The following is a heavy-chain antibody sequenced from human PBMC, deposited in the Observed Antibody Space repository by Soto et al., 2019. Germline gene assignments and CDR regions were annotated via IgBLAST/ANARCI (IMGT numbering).Heavy chain of an antibody. J-gene: IGHJ5*02. CDR3: VKDLAASGWFDP. Sequence: EVQLLESGGGLAHPGESLTLSCAASGFMFSGYAMSWVRQAPGKGLEWVSAVSNSGTTTSYADSVQGRFTISRDNSKNTLFLQMGSPGAEDTALYSWVKDLAASGWFDPWGQGTLVIVSS. CDR2: VSNSGTTT. D-gene: IGHD2-15*01. V-gene: IGHV3-23*01. CDR1: GFMFSGYA.